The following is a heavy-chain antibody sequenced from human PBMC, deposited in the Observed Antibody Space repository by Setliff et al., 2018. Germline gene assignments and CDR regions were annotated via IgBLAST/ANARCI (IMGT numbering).Heavy chain of an antibody. V-gene: IGHV1-69*05. CDR3: AGEGVDSRSSTDYRYDMDV. D-gene: IGHD3-22*01. J-gene: IGHJ6*03. CDR2: TIPIFGTT. CDR1: GGTFSSYG. Sequence: SVKVSCKASGGTFSSYGISWVRQAPGQGLEWMGGTIPIFGTTNYAQKFQGRVTIITDESTTTAYMELSSLRSDDTAVYYCAGEGVDSRSSTDYRYDMDVWGKGTTVTVSS.